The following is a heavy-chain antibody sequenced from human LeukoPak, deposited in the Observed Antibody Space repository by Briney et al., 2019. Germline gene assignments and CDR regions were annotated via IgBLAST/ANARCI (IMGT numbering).Heavy chain of an antibody. Sequence: PGGSLRISCAASGFTFTNAWMSWVRQAPGKGLEWVGRIKSKTDGGTTDYAAPVKGRFTISRDDSKNTLYLQMNSLKTEDTAVYYCTTEMGIAARPWGFYWGQGTLVTVSS. CDR2: IKSKTDGGTT. V-gene: IGHV3-15*01. D-gene: IGHD6-6*01. J-gene: IGHJ4*02. CDR1: GFTFTNAW. CDR3: TTEMGIAARPWGFY.